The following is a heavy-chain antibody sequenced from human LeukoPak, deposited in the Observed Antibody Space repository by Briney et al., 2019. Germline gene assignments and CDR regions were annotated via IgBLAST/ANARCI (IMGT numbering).Heavy chain of an antibody. CDR3: ARHASLYCSSTSCYKELGWFDP. CDR2: IYPGDSDT. Sequence: GESLMISCKGSGYSFTSYWIGWVRQMPGKGLEWMGIIYPGDSDTRYSPSFQGQVTISADKSISTAYLQWSSLKASDTAMYYCARHASLYCSSTSCYKELGWFDPWGQGTLVTVSS. D-gene: IGHD2-2*02. CDR1: GYSFTSYW. J-gene: IGHJ5*02. V-gene: IGHV5-51*01.